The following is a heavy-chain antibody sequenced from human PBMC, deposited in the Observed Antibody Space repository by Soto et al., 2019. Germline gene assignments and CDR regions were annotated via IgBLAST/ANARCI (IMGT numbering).Heavy chain of an antibody. V-gene: IGHV1-3*01. D-gene: IGHD2-2*01. Sequence: QVQLVQSGAEVKKPGASVKVSCKASGYTFTSYAMDWVRQAPGQRLEWMGWINAGNGNTKYSQKFQGRVTITRDTSASTAYMELSSLRSEDTAVYYCARDLPGGVVPAAIAGRPYGMDVWGQGTTVTVSS. CDR3: ARDLPGGVVPAAIAGRPYGMDV. J-gene: IGHJ6*02. CDR2: INAGNGNT. CDR1: GYTFTSYA.